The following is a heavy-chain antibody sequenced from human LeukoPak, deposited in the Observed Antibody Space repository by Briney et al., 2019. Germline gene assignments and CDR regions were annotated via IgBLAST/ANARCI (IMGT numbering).Heavy chain of an antibody. Sequence: GGSLRLSCAASGFTFSSYAMSWVRQAPGKGLEWVSAISGRGSTYYADSVKGRFTISRDNSKNTLYLQMNSLRAEDTAVYHCAKQYSSSWHYFDYWGQGTLVTVSS. J-gene: IGHJ4*02. V-gene: IGHV3-23*01. CDR1: GFTFSSYA. CDR3: AKQYSSSWHYFDY. CDR2: ISGRGST. D-gene: IGHD6-13*01.